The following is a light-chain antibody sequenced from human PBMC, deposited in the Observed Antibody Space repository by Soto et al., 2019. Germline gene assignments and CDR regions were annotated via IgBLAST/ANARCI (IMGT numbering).Light chain of an antibody. CDR2: DAS. CDR3: QQYNNGTPIT. Sequence: ESVSTQSLATLSLSPEERATLSCRASQIVSSYLAWYQQKPGQAPRLLIYDASNRATDIPARFSGSGSGTEFTLTISRLEPEDFAVYYCQQYNNGTPITLGQGTRLEIK. J-gene: IGKJ5*01. V-gene: IGKV3-11*01. CDR1: QIVSSY.